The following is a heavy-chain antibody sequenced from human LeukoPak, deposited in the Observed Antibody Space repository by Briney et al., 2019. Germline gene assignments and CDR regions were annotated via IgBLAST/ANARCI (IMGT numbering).Heavy chain of an antibody. CDR1: VFTFSTYA. CDR3: VSQYYSGSDNYYFHY. D-gene: IGHD1-26*01. Sequence: PGGSLRLSCVTSVFTFSTYAMSCVRQAPGKGLEWVSIISGSGERTYYADSVKGRFTVSRDNSKNTLYLQMKSLRAEDTAVYYCVSQYYSGSDNYYFHYWGQGTLVAVSS. V-gene: IGHV3-23*01. J-gene: IGHJ4*02. CDR2: ISGSGERT.